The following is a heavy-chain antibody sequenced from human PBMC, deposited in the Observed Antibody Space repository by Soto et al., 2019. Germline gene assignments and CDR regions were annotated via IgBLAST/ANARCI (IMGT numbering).Heavy chain of an antibody. CDR3: VRDHHDYDFWSGNPRGYFDL. CDR2: INDDGSRT. V-gene: IGHV3-74*01. CDR1: GFTLSNFW. Sequence: GGSLRLSCAASGFTLSNFWMHWVRQVPGKGLVWVSRINDDGSRTKYADSVEGRLTTSRDTAKNTLYLQMDSLRVEDTAVYYCVRDHHDYDFWSGNPRGYFDLWGRGXLVTVYS. J-gene: IGHJ2*01. D-gene: IGHD3-3*01.